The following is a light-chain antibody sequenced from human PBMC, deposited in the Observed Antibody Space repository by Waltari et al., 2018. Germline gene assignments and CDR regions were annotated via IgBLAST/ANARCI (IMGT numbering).Light chain of an antibody. J-gene: IGKJ4*01. V-gene: IGKV3-11*01. CDR3: QQRSNVLT. Sequence: EIVLTQSPATLSLSPGEIATPSCRASQSVSSYLAWYQQKPGQAPRLLIYDASNRATGIPARFSGSGSGTDFTLTISSLEPEDFAVYYCQQRSNVLTFGGGTKVEIK. CDR2: DAS. CDR1: QSVSSY.